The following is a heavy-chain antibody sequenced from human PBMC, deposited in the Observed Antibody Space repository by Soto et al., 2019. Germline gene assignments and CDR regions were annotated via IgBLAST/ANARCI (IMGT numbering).Heavy chain of an antibody. V-gene: IGHV1-2*02. CDR1: GYTFTGHY. CDR2: LKSDNGGT. Sequence: QVQLVQSGAEVKPPGASVKVSCKASGYTFTGHYMHWVRQVSGKRLEHLGWLKSDNGGTYYAPKFQGRVTFTRDTSTSTAYMELNGRQSGDTAVYFCARDLCPLGSGTACPLYGLYIWGQGTTV. D-gene: IGHD3-10*01. J-gene: IGHJ6*02. CDR3: ARDLCPLGSGTACPLYGLYI.